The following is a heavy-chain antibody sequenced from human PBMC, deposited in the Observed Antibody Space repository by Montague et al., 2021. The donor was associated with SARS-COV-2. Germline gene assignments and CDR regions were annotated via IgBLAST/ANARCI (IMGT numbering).Heavy chain of an antibody. CDR1: GGSITRNYY. J-gene: IGHJ3*02. Sequence: SETLSLTCTLSGGSITRNYYWGWIRQPPGKGLEWVGNIYYSGTTXINRSLESRVTISVDASKNQFSLNLTSVIAADTAVYYCARPLVRGVPKAFDIWGQGALVIVSS. V-gene: IGHV4-39*01. CDR2: IYYSGTT. CDR3: ARPLVRGVPKAFDI. D-gene: IGHD3-10*01.